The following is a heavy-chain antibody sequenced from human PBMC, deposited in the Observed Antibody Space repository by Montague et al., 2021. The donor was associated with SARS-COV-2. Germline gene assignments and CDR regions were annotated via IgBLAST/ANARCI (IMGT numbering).Heavy chain of an antibody. V-gene: IGHV4-34*01. CDR2: ISHSGST. CDR1: GGSVSDYY. D-gene: IGHD3-22*01. J-gene: IGHJ5*02. Sequence: SETLSLTCAVYGGSVSDYYWSWIRQPPGKGLEWIGEISHSGSTNYNPSLKSRVTTSVDTSKNQFSLKLTSVTAADTAVYYCARGPRITMIVVVITDIWFDPWGQGTLVTVSS. CDR3: ARGPRITMIVVVITDIWFDP.